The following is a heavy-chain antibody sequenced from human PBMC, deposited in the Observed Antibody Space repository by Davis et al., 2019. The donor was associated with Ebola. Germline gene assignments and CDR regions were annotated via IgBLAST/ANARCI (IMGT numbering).Heavy chain of an antibody. CDR3: ARGRDFWSGYYLGCWFDP. D-gene: IGHD3-3*01. V-gene: IGHV3-23*01. J-gene: IGHJ5*02. Sequence: GESLKISCAASGFTFSNHSMNWVRQAPGKGLEWVSAISGSGGSTYYADSVKGRFTISRDNSKNTLYLQMNSRRAEDTAVYYCARGRDFWSGYYLGCWFDPWGQGTLVTVSS. CDR2: ISGSGGST. CDR1: GFTFSNHS.